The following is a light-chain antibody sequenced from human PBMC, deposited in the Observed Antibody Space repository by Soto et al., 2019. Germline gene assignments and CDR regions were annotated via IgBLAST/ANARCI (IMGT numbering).Light chain of an antibody. CDR1: ESVDIY. CDR2: HAS. J-gene: IGKJ4*01. Sequence: ETVLTQSPATLSLSPGETATLSCRASESVDIYLAWYQQKPGQAPRLLIYHASNRATGIPARFSGSGSGTDFILTISSLEPEDSAVYYCQQRRNWPPLTFGGGTRVAI. CDR3: QQRRNWPPLT. V-gene: IGKV3-11*01.